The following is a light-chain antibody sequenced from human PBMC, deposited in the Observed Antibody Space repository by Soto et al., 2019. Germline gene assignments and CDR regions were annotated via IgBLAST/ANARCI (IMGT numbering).Light chain of an antibody. CDR3: STWDKNLRGPV. Sequence: QSVLSQPPSASEAPGQRVTISCSANNSNIGSNYVHWYQQFPGMAPKLLIYKNNQRPSGVPDRFSGSKSGTSASLAISGLRSEDEADYYCSTWDKNLRGPVFGGGTKLTVL. J-gene: IGLJ3*02. V-gene: IGLV1-47*01. CDR1: NSNIGSNY. CDR2: KNN.